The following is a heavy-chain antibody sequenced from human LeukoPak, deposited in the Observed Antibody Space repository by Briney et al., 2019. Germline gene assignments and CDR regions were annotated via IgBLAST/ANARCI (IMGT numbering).Heavy chain of an antibody. CDR1: RFTFSTYW. Sequence: GGSLSISCAASRFTFSTYWLSWVRQAPGKGLEWVANIKQDGSEKYYVDSVKGRFTISRDNAKNSLSLQMNSLRAEDTAVYYCARAAAAGVDWFDPWGQGTLVTVSS. J-gene: IGHJ5*02. CDR2: IKQDGSEK. V-gene: IGHV3-7*01. CDR3: ARAAAAGVDWFDP. D-gene: IGHD6-13*01.